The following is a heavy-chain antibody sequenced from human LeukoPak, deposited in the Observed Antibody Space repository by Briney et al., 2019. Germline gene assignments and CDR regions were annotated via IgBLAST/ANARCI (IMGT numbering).Heavy chain of an antibody. V-gene: IGHV4-34*01. CDR2: INHSGST. CDR1: GGSSSGYY. CDR3: ARYSSGYYYRSPYFDY. J-gene: IGHJ4*02. D-gene: IGHD3-22*01. Sequence: SETLSLTCAVYGGSSSGYYWSWIRQPPGKGLEWIGEINHSGSTNYNPSLKSRVTISVDTSKNQFSLKLSSVTAADTAVYYCARYSSGYYYRSPYFDYWGQGTLVTVSS.